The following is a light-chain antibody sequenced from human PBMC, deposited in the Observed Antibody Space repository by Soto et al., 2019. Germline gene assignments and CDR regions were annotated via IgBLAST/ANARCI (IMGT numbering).Light chain of an antibody. CDR3: QQLNYYPLT. CDR1: QTISSW. J-gene: IGKJ4*01. Sequence: DIQMTQSGSSVSPAVGDRVTITCRASQTISSWLAWYQQKPVKAPKRLIYAASSLQSGVPSRFSGSGSGTDFTLTISSLQPEDVATDYCQQLNYYPLTFGGGTKVDIK. V-gene: IGKV1-12*01. CDR2: AAS.